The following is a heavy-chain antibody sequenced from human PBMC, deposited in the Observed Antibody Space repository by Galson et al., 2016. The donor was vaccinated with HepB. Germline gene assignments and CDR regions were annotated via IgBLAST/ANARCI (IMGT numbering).Heavy chain of an antibody. Sequence: SLRLSCAVSGVTVTSMFMSWVRQAPGKGLEWVSVIHGVGNIYYADSVRGRFTISRDNRENMVYLQMNSLRAEDTAVYYCAGEIGIANGIDVWGQGTTVTVS. J-gene: IGHJ6*02. V-gene: IGHV3-53*01. CDR3: AGEIGIANGIDV. D-gene: IGHD2-21*01. CDR1: GVTVTSMF. CDR2: IHGVGNI.